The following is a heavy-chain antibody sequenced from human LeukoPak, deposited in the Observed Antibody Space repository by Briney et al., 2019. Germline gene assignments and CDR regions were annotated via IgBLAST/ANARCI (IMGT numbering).Heavy chain of an antibody. CDR3: ARDGPGYSSGWYSDYFDY. CDR1: GYTFTSYG. V-gene: IGHV1-18*01. CDR2: ISAYNGNT. D-gene: IGHD6-19*01. Sequence: ASVKVSCKASGYTFTSYGISWVRQAPGQGLEWMGWISAYNGNTNYAQKLQGRVTKTTDTSTSTAYMELRSLRSDDTAVYYCARDGPGYSSGWYSDYFDYWGQGTLVTVSS. J-gene: IGHJ4*02.